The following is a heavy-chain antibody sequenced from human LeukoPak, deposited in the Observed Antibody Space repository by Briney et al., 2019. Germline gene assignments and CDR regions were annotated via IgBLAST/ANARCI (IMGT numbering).Heavy chain of an antibody. CDR2: ISSNGVST. V-gene: IGHV3-64*01. Sequence: SGGSLRLSCAASGFTFSSYPMHWVRQAPGKGLEHVSAISSNGVSTYYANSVKGRFTISRDNSKNTLYLQMGSLRTEDMAVYYCARRYTSGWYVDYWGQGTLVTVSS. J-gene: IGHJ4*02. CDR3: ARRYTSGWYVDY. D-gene: IGHD6-19*01. CDR1: GFTFSSYP.